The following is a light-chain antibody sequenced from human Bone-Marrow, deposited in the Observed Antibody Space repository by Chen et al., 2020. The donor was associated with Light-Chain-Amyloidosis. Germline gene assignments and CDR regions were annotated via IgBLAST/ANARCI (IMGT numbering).Light chain of an antibody. CDR3: QQYYTSPLT. CDR1: QTISSNY. V-gene: IGKV3-20*01. Sequence: EIVLTPSPGLLSLSPGEGANLSCKTSQTISSNYLTWYQQKFGQAPRLLIYGASSRATGIPDRFTGSVSGTDFTLTINRLEPEDVAMYYCQQYYTSPLTFGRGTKVEIK. J-gene: IGKJ4*01. CDR2: GAS.